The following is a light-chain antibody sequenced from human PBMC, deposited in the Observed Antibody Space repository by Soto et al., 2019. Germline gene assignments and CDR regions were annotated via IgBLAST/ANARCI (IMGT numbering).Light chain of an antibody. CDR2: EVS. CDR1: SSEVGSYNR. CDR3: SSFTSSSTYV. Sequence: QSALTQPPSVSGSPGQSVAISCTGTSSEVGSYNRVSWYQQLPGTAPKLLIYEVSNRPSGVPDRFSGSKSGNTASLTISGLQAEDEADYYCSSFTSSSTYVFGTGTKLTVL. V-gene: IGLV2-18*02. J-gene: IGLJ1*01.